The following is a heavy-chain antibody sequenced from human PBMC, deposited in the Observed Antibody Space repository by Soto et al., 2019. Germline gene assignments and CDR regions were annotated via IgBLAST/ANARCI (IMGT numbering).Heavy chain of an antibody. CDR1: GYIFTSYW. Sequence: GESLKISCNGSGYIFTSYWISWGRQMPGKGLEWMGRIDPSDSYTNYSPSFQGHVTISADKSISTAYLQWSSLKASDTAMYYCAIVGATDFDYWGQGTLVTVSS. CDR2: IDPSDSYT. D-gene: IGHD1-26*01. J-gene: IGHJ4*02. CDR3: AIVGATDFDY. V-gene: IGHV5-10-1*01.